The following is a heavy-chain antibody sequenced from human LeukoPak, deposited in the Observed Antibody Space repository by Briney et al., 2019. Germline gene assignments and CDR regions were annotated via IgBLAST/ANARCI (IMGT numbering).Heavy chain of an antibody. CDR3: AKGYYDYVWGSYYLDY. V-gene: IGHV3-23*01. CDR2: ISGSGGST. D-gene: IGHD3-16*01. Sequence: GGSLRLSCAASGFTFSSYAMSWVRQAPGKGLEWVSAISGSGGSTYYADSVKGRFTISRDNSRDTLYLQMNSLRAEDTAVYYCAKGYYDYVWGSYYLDYWGQGTLVTVSS. J-gene: IGHJ4*02. CDR1: GFTFSSYA.